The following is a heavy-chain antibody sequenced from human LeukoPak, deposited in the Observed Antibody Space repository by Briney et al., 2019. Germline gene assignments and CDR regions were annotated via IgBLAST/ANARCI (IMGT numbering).Heavy chain of an antibody. CDR2: IKSRTDGGTT. CDR3: ATPGRIPEAANWFDP. J-gene: IGHJ5*02. Sequence: PGGSLRLSCAASGFTFPNAWMSWLRQAPGKGLERVGHIKSRTDGGTTDYAAPVKGRFTISRDDSENTLYLQMNSLKTEDTAVYYCATPGRIPEAANWFDPWGQGTLVTVSS. V-gene: IGHV3-15*01. CDR1: GFTFPNAW. D-gene: IGHD6-13*01.